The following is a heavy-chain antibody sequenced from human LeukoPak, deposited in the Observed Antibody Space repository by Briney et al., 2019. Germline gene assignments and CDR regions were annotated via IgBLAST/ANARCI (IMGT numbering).Heavy chain of an antibody. Sequence: GGSLRLSCSASGFTFTDYYMSWVRQAPGKGLEWVSGITISRDNAKNSLYLQMNSLRAEDTAFYYCAREMYASGWLNAFDIWGQGTMVTVSS. CDR3: AREMYASGWLNAFDI. CDR2: I. V-gene: IGHV3-20*04. J-gene: IGHJ3*02. D-gene: IGHD6-19*01. CDR1: GFTFTDYY.